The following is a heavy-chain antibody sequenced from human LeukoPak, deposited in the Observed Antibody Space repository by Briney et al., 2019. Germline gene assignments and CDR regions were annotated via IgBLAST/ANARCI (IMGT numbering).Heavy chain of an antibody. CDR1: GFTFSSYW. V-gene: IGHV3-74*01. J-gene: IGHJ4*02. CDR3: ARGYGGKPLLYFDY. D-gene: IGHD4-23*01. CDR2: INSDGSST. Sequence: PGGSLRLSCAASGFTFSSYWMHWVRQAPGKGLVWVSRINSDGSSTSYADSVKGRFTISRDNAKNTLYLQTNSLRAEDTAVYYCARGYGGKPLLYFDYWGQGTLVTVSS.